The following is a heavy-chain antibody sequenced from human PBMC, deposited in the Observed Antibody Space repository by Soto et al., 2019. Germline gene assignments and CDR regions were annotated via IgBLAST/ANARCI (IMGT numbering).Heavy chain of an antibody. CDR2: IIPIFGTA. V-gene: IGHV1-69*13. CDR1: GGTFSSYA. CDR3: ARAGYCSGGSCYYSYYGMDV. D-gene: IGHD2-15*01. Sequence: SLKVSCKASGGTFSSYAISCVRQPPGQGLEWMGGIIPIFGTANYAQKFQGRVTITADESTSTAYMELSSLGSEDTAVYYCARAGYCSGGSCYYSYYGMDVWGQGTTVTVSS. J-gene: IGHJ6*02.